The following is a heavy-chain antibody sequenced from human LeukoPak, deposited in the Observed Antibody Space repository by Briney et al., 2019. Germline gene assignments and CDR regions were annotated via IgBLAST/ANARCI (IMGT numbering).Heavy chain of an antibody. Sequence: GGSLRLSCAASGFAFSRYWMHWVRQAPGKGLVWVSRVNGDGSTTTYADSVKGRFTISRDNAKNSLYLQMKSLRVEDTGVYYCARDAGGRAQREGWFDPWGQGTLVTVSS. V-gene: IGHV3-74*01. D-gene: IGHD1-26*01. J-gene: IGHJ5*02. CDR2: VNGDGSTT. CDR3: ARDAGGRAQREGWFDP. CDR1: GFAFSRYW.